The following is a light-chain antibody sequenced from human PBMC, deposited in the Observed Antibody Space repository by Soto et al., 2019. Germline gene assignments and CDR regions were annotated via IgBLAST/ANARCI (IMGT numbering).Light chain of an antibody. Sequence: EIILTQSPDTLSLSPGERATLSCRASQTVSSNYLAWCQQRPGQAPRLLIYDASNRATGIPARFSGSGSGTDFTLTISSLEPEDFAVYYGQQRSNWPLTFGGGTKVEIK. CDR3: QQRSNWPLT. CDR1: QTVSSNY. J-gene: IGKJ4*01. V-gene: IGKV3D-20*02. CDR2: DAS.